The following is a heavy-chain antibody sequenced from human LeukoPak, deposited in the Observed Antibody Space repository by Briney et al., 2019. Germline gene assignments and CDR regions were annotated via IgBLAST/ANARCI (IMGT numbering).Heavy chain of an antibody. Sequence: SVKVSCKASGGTFSSYAINWVRQAPGQGLEWMGGIIPIFGTANYAQKFQGRVTITADESTSTAYMELSSLRSEDTAVYYCAREGIQLWLLDYWGQGTLVTVSS. CDR1: GGTFSSYA. V-gene: IGHV1-69*13. CDR3: AREGIQLWLLDY. D-gene: IGHD5-18*01. CDR2: IIPIFGTA. J-gene: IGHJ4*02.